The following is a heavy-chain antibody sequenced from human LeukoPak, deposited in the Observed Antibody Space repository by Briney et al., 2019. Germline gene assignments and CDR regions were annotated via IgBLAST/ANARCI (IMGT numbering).Heavy chain of an antibody. CDR2: INHSGST. D-gene: IGHD6-19*01. V-gene: IGHV4-34*01. CDR1: GGSFSGYY. J-gene: IGHJ2*01. Sequence: SETLSLTCAVYGGSFSGYYWSWIRQPPGKGLEWIGEINHSGSTNYNASLKSRVTISVDTSKNQFSLKLSSVTAADTAVYYCARHVIRSSGRRSYFDLWGRGTLVTVSS. CDR3: ARHVIRSSGRRSYFDL.